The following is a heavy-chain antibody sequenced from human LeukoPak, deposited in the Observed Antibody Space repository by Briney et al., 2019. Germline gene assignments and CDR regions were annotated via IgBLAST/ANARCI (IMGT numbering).Heavy chain of an antibody. D-gene: IGHD1-7*01. CDR3: ARGYHWNYFVFGY. Sequence: ASVKVSCKASGYTFTSYYMHWVRQAPGQGLEWMGWMNPNSGGTNYAQKFQDRGTMTRDTSISTAYMELSRLRSDDTAVYYCARGYHWNYFVFGYWGQGTLVTVSS. CDR1: GYTFTSYY. V-gene: IGHV1-2*02. CDR2: MNPNSGGT. J-gene: IGHJ4*02.